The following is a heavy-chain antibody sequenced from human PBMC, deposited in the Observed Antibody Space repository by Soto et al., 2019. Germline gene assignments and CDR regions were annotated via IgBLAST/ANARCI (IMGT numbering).Heavy chain of an antibody. CDR3: ARSSGTYPPSRYYYGLDV. CDR2: ISAYNGDT. J-gene: IGHJ6*02. Sequence: QVQLVQSGPEVKKPGASVKVSCKASGYTFTSYGFSWVRQAPGQGLEWMGWISAYNGDTNYPQKFQARVTMTTDTSTSTASLDLRSLRSDDTAVYYCARSSGTYPPSRYYYGLDVWGQGTTVTVSS. CDR1: GYTFTSYG. D-gene: IGHD1-26*01. V-gene: IGHV1-18*01.